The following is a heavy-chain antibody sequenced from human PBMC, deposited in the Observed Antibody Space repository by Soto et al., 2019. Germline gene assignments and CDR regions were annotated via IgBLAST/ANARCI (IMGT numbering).Heavy chain of an antibody. CDR1: GYTFTSYG. CDR3: ARDRTLAAAGYYYYYGMDV. V-gene: IGHV1-18*01. D-gene: IGHD6-13*01. CDR2: ISAYNGNT. J-gene: IGHJ6*02. Sequence: QVQLVQSGAEVKKPGASVKVSCKASGYTFTSYGISWVRQAPGQGLEWMGWISAYNGNTNYAQKLQGRVTMTTDTSTSTAYMELRRLRSDDTAVDYCARDRTLAAAGYYYYYGMDVWGQGTTVTVSS.